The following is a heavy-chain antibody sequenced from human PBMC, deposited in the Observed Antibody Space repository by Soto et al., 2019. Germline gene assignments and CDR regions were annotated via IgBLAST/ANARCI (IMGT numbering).Heavy chain of an antibody. CDR2: INYSGGT. D-gene: IGHD1-26*01. CDR3: AKSATVGAANFDV. CDR1: GGSLRGYY. V-gene: IGHV4-34*01. J-gene: IGHJ3*01. Sequence: QVQLQQWGAGLLKPPETLSLTCAVSGGSLRGYYWSWIRQSPGKGLEWIGEINYSGGTNYNPSLKSRVTISVDTSKNQFSLRLISLTAADTAVYYCAKSATVGAANFDVWGQGPMVTVSA.